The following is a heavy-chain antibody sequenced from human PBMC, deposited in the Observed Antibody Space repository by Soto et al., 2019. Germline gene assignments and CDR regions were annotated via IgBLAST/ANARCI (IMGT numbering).Heavy chain of an antibody. CDR2: INGSGTPI. CDR1: GPTFSNYE. CDR3: ATKVYGTTYFCY. J-gene: IGHJ4*02. D-gene: IGHD1-7*01. Sequence: PGGALRVSSAVTGPTFSNYEMNWVRQARGRGLEWGSYINGSGTPIYYAASVKGRFTVSRDNAKNSLYLQMSSLSAEDTAFYYCATKVYGTTYFCYCGQGGLGTVSS. V-gene: IGHV3-48*03.